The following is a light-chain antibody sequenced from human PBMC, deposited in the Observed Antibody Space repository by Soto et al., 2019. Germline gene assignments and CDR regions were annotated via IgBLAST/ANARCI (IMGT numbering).Light chain of an antibody. Sequence: PGERAALSCVASESVSSNQLAWYQQKPGLAPRLLIYDASSRASGIPERFSGSGSGTGFSLTISSLEPEDSAVYYCQQYGSSPITFGQGTRLEIK. CDR1: ESVSSNQ. J-gene: IGKJ5*01. CDR2: DAS. V-gene: IGKV3D-20*01. CDR3: QQYGSSPIT.